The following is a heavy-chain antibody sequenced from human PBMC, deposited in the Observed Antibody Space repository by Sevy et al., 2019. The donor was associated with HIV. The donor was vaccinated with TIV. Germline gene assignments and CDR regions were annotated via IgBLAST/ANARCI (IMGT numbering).Heavy chain of an antibody. CDR1: GGSFSGYY. CDR3: ARITMIQYYYFDY. V-gene: IGHV4-34*01. J-gene: IGHJ4*02. D-gene: IGHD3-22*01. Sequence: SETLSLTCAVYGGSFSGYYWSWIRQPPGKGLEWIGEINHSGSTNYNPSLKSRVTISVDTSKNQFSLKLSSVTAADTAVYYCARITMIQYYYFDYWGQGTLVTVSS. CDR2: INHSGST.